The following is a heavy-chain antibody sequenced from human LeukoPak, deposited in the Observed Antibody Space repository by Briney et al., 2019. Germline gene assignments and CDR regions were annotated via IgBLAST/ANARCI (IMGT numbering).Heavy chain of an antibody. J-gene: IGHJ4*02. Sequence: GGSLTLSCAASGFIFSSYAMKWLRQAPGKGLEWVSTIAGSGTYYADSVKGRFTISRDNSKNTLYLQMNSLRAEDTAVYYCAKGLFMHDYWGQGTLVTVSS. CDR2: IAGSGT. CDR1: GFIFSSYA. CDR3: AKGLFMHDY. V-gene: IGHV3-23*01. D-gene: IGHD3-16*01.